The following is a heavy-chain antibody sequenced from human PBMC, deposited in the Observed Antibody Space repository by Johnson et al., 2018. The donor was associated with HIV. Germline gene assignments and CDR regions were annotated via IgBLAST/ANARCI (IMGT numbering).Heavy chain of an antibody. D-gene: IGHD3-22*01. CDR1: GFTFSMYA. Sequence: VYLVESGGGVVQPGRSLRLSCAVSGFTFSMYAMHWVRQAPGKGLEYVSAISSNGGSTYYADSVKGRFTISRDNSKNTLYLQMDSLRAEDMAVYYCTIPYYYDSGGYQWGQGTMVTVSS. J-gene: IGHJ3*01. CDR2: ISSNGGST. CDR3: TIPYYYDSGGYQ. V-gene: IGHV3-64*07.